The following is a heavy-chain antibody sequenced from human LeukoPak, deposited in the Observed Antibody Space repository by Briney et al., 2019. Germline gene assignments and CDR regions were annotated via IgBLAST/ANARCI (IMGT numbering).Heavy chain of an antibody. Sequence: NSSETLSLTCAVSGYSISSGYYWGWIRQPPGKGLEWIGNIYHSGSTYYNPSLKSRVTISVDKSKNQFSLKLSSVTAADPAVYYCARLPYHCSSSSCNPTGPDYWGQGNLVTVSS. V-gene: IGHV4-38-2*01. J-gene: IGHJ4*02. CDR1: GYSISSGYY. CDR2: IYHSGST. CDR3: ARLPYHCSSSSCNPTGPDY. D-gene: IGHD2-2*01.